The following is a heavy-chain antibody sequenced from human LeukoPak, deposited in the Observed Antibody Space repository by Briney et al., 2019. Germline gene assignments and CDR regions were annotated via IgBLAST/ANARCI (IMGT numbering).Heavy chain of an antibody. Sequence: GGSLRLSCAASGFSLSGYWMHWVRQAPGKGLVWVSRIGPDGSGITYADSVKGRLTISRDIAKNTVYLQMNSLRAEDAALYYCTRVQAGRSGLMDVWGRGTTVTVSS. CDR3: TRVQAGRSGLMDV. D-gene: IGHD2-8*02. CDR2: IGPDGSGI. CDR1: GFSLSGYW. J-gene: IGHJ6*02. V-gene: IGHV3-74*01.